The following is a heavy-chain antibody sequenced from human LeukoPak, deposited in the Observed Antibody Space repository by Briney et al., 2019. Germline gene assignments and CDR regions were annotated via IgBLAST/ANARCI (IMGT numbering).Heavy chain of an antibody. D-gene: IGHD5-18*01. CDR2: IDTDGTTT. J-gene: IGHJ4*02. CDR3: ATLSSFGNDY. V-gene: IGHV3-74*01. CDR1: GFTFRRFW. Sequence: GGSLRLSCEASGFTFRRFWMHWVRQPPGKGLVWVSRIDTDGTTTTYADSVKGRYTISRDNAKNTVYLQINSLRAEDTAVYYCATLSSFGNDYWGQGVLVTVSS.